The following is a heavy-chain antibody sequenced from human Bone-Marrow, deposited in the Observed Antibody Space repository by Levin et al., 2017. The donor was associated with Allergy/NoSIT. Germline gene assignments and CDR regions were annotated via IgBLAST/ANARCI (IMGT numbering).Heavy chain of an antibody. V-gene: IGHV4-4*07. J-gene: IGHJ6*02. CDR2: IYTSGST. Sequence: GSLRLSCTVSGGSISSYYWSWIRQPAGKGLEWIGRIYTSGSTNYNPSLKSRVTMSVDTSKNQFSLKLSSVTAADTAVYYCARGHSSSWSYSSGWYYAPFYYYYGMDVWGQGTTVTVSS. CDR3: ARGHSSSWSYSSGWYYAPFYYYYGMDV. CDR1: GGSISSYY. D-gene: IGHD6-19*01.